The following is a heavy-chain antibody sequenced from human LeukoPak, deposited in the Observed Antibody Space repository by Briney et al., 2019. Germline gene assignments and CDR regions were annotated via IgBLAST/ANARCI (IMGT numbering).Heavy chain of an antibody. D-gene: IGHD6-19*01. CDR3: ARLSGPGSGWTTLDY. CDR2: ISSSSSYI. Sequence: GGSLRLSCAASGFTFSSYGMNWVRQAPGKGLEWVSFISSSSSYINYADSVKGRFTISRDNAKKSLYLQMNSLRAEDTAVYYCARLSGPGSGWTTLDYWGQGTLVTVSS. V-gene: IGHV3-21*01. CDR1: GFTFSSYG. J-gene: IGHJ4*02.